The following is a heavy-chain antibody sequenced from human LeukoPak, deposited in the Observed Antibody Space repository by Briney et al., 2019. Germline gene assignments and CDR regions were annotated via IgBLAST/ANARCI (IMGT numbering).Heavy chain of an antibody. CDR3: ASDRYGSGPRYGMDV. J-gene: IGHJ6*02. CDR2: IYYSGST. D-gene: IGHD6-19*01. V-gene: IGHV4-59*01. Sequence: SETLSLTCTVSGGSISSYYWSWIRQPPGKGLEWIGYIYYSGSTNYNPSLKSRVTISVDTSKNQFSLKLSSVTAADTAVYYCASDRYGSGPRYGMDVWGQGTTVTVSS. CDR1: GGSISSYY.